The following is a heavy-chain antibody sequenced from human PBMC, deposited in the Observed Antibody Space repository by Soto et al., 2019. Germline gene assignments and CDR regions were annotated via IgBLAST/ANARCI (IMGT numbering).Heavy chain of an antibody. D-gene: IGHD2-2*01. V-gene: IGHV3-23*01. CDR3: ARDPGGCYCTSTSCLYLFDH. J-gene: IGHJ4*02. CDR2: NSDSGST. Sequence: EVQLLESGGALVQPGGSLRLSCAASGFTFSNHAMHWFRKAPGQGPEWVSTNSDSGSTYYADSVKCRFTISRDNAKNTLYLQMNSLRAEDTAVYDCARDPGGCYCTSTSCLYLFDHGGQGTRGIVSS. CDR1: GFTFSNHA.